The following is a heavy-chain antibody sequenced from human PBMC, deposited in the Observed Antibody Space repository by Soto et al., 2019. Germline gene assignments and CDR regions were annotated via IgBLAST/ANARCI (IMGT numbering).Heavy chain of an antibody. Sequence: GASVKVSCQASGGTFSSYAISRVRQAPGQRVEGMGWMKPNSGNTGYAQKFQGRVTMNQDPSLNTAYMDLSSLRAEDTAGYYCARGPRNGGFDYWGLGTLVTVSS. J-gene: IGHJ4*02. V-gene: IGHV1-8*02. CDR3: ARGPRNGGFDY. CDR1: GGTFSSYA. D-gene: IGHD3-16*01. CDR2: MKPNSGNT.